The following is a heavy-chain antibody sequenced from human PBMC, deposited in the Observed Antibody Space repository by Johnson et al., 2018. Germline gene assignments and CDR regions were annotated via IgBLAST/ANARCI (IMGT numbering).Heavy chain of an antibody. CDR3: AKDDPRYGMDV. J-gene: IGHJ6*02. CDR2: ISCDGSNK. CDR1: GFTFSSYG. V-gene: IGHV3-30*18. Sequence: QVQLVESGGGVVQPGRSLRLSCAASGFTFSSYGMHWVRQAPGKGLEWVAVISCDGSNKYYADSVKGRFTISRDNSKNTLYLQMNSLRAEDTAVYNCAKDDPRYGMDVWGQGTTVTVSS.